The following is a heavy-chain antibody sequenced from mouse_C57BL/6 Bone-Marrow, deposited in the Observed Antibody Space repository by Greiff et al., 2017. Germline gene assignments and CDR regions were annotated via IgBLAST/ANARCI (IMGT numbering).Heavy chain of an antibody. Sequence: VHVKQSGPGLAKPSQTLSLTCSVTGYSITSDYWNWIRKFPGNKLEYMGYISYSGSTYYNPSLKSRLSITRDTSKNQYYLQLKSVTTEDTATYYCARYSYFYFDYWGQGTTLTVSS. CDR2: ISYSGST. CDR3: ARYSYFYFDY. D-gene: IGHD1-1*01. J-gene: IGHJ2*01. V-gene: IGHV3-8*01. CDR1: GYSITSDY.